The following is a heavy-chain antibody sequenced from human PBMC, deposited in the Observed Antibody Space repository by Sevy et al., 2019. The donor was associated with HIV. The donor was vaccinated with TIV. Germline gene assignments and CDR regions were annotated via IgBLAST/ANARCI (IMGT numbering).Heavy chain of an antibody. J-gene: IGHJ4*02. Sequence: GGSLRLSCTASGFTFGDYCMSWVRQAPGKGLEWVAFLMIDVYGGTVDHAASVRGRFVISRDDSKTIAYLQMNDLKTEDTGVYYCTRWKAAQSIFDYWGQGTLVTVSS. V-gene: IGHV3-49*04. CDR3: TRWKAAQSIFDY. CDR2: LMIDVYGGTV. D-gene: IGHD6-13*01. CDR1: GFTFGDYC.